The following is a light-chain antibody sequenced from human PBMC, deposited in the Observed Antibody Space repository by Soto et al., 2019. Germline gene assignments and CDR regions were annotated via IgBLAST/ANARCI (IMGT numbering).Light chain of an antibody. CDR2: AAS. V-gene: IGKV3-15*01. CDR3: HQYTNSPPAT. CDR1: QTLRNN. Sequence: EIVMTQSPATLSVSPGETATLSCRASQTLRNNLAWYQQKPGQAPRLLIYAASTRATGIPARFSGSGSGTEFTLTISNLQSEDFEVYLYHQYTNSPPATFGQGTKLEIK. J-gene: IGKJ2*01.